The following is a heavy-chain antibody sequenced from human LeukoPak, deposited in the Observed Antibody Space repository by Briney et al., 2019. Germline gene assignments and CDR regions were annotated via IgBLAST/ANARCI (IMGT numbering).Heavy chain of an antibody. V-gene: IGHV4-59*01. Sequence: SETLSLTCTVSGGSISSYYWSWIRQPPGKGLEWLGYISYSGSANYNPSLKSRVTISVATSKNQFSLKLSSVTAADTAVYYCARDGAAADDYFDYWGQGTLVTVSS. CDR1: GGSISSYY. D-gene: IGHD6-13*01. J-gene: IGHJ4*02. CDR3: ARDGAAADDYFDY. CDR2: ISYSGSA.